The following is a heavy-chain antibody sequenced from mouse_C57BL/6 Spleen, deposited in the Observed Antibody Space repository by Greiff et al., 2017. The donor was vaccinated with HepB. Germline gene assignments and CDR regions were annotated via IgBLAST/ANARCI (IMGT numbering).Heavy chain of an antibody. V-gene: IGHV1-15*01. D-gene: IGHD2-3*01. CDR1: GYTFTDYE. J-gene: IGHJ3*01. CDR2: IDPETGGT. Sequence: VQLQQSGAELVRPGASVTLSCKASGYTFTDYEMHWVKQTPVHGLEWIGAIDPETGGTAYNQKFKGKAILTADKSSSTAYMELRSLTSEDSAVYYCTKEGDNDGYYHAYWGQGTLVTVSA. CDR3: TKEGDNDGYYHAY.